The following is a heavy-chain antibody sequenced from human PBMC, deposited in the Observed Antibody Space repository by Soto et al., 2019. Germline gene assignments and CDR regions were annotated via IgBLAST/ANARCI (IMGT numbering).Heavy chain of an antibody. D-gene: IGHD2-2*02. CDR3: ARWVQDIVVVPAAISGMDV. CDR1: GYTFTSYY. CDR2: INPSGGST. J-gene: IGHJ6*02. V-gene: IGHV1-46*01. Sequence: EASVKVSCKASGYTFTSYYMHWVRQAPGQGLEWMGIINPSGGSTSYAQKFQGRVTMTRDTSTSTVYMELSSLRSQDTAVYYCARWVQDIVVVPAAISGMDVWGQGTTVTVSS.